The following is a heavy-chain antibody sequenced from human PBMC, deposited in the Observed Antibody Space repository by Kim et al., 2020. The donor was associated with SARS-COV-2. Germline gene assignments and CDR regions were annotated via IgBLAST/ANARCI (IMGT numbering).Heavy chain of an antibody. J-gene: IGHJ6*02. CDR2: ISGSGGST. D-gene: IGHD3-3*01. Sequence: GGSLRLSCAASGFTFSSYAMSWVRQAPGKGLEWVSAISGSGGSTYYADSVKGRFTISRDNSKNTLYLQMNSLRAEDTAVYYCAKAGTVTIFGVVIEENIDNYYYYGMDVWGQGTTVTVSS. V-gene: IGHV3-23*01. CDR1: GFTFSSYA. CDR3: AKAGTVTIFGVVIEENIDNYYYYGMDV.